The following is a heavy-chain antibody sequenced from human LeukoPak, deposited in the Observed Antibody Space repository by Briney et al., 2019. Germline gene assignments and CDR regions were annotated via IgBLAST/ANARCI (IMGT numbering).Heavy chain of an antibody. Sequence: GGSLRLSCAASGFTFSDYYMSWIRQAPGKGLEWVPYISSSGSTIYYADSVKGRFTISRDNAKNSLYLQMNSLRAEDTAVYYCAREVMPDGSGSGGYYFDYWGQGTLVTVSS. CDR1: GFTFSDYY. CDR3: AREVMPDGSGSGGYYFDY. V-gene: IGHV3-11*01. J-gene: IGHJ4*02. CDR2: ISSSGSTI. D-gene: IGHD3-10*01.